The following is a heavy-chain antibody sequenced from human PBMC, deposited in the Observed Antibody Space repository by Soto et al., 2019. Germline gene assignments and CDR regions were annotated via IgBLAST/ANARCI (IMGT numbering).Heavy chain of an antibody. D-gene: IGHD3-22*01. CDR1: GGTFSSYA. Sequence: ASVEVSCDASGGTFSSYAISWVRQAPGQGLEWMGGIIPIFGTANYAQKFQGRVTITADESTSTAYMELSSLRSEDTAVYYCARAVRGYYDSSGPHVSNWFDPWGQGTLVTVSS. CDR2: IIPIFGTA. V-gene: IGHV1-69*13. CDR3: ARAVRGYYDSSGPHVSNWFDP. J-gene: IGHJ5*02.